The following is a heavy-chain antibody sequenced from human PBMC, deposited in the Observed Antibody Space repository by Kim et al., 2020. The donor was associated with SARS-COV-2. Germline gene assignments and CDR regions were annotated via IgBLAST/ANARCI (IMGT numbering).Heavy chain of an antibody. D-gene: IGHD3-10*01. Sequence: KSRFTNSRDESKNTLYLQMNSLKTEDTAVYYCTTGLRFMVRGVIIYGMDVWGQGTTVTVSS. V-gene: IGHV3-15*01. CDR3: TTGLRFMVRGVIIYGMDV. J-gene: IGHJ6*02.